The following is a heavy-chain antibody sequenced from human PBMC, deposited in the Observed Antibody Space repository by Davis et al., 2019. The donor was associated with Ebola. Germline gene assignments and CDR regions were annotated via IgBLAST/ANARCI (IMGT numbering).Heavy chain of an antibody. CDR3: AKDISERWPLAFDI. CDR2: ISWNSGSI. J-gene: IGHJ3*02. Sequence: PGGSLRLSCAASGFTFDDYAMHWVRQAPGKGLEWVSGISWNSGSIGYADSVKGRFTISRDNAKNSLYLQMNSLRAEDTALYYCAKDISERWPLAFDIWGQGTMVTVSS. D-gene: IGHD4-23*01. CDR1: GFTFDDYA. V-gene: IGHV3-9*01.